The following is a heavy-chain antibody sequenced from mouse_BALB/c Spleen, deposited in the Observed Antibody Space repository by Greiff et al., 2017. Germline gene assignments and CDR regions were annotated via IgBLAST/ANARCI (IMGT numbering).Heavy chain of an antibody. CDR2: ISYDGSN. J-gene: IGHJ3*01. V-gene: IGHV3-6*02. CDR1: GYSITSGYY. CDR3: ATRGSSYGFAY. Sequence: LQESGPGLVKPSQSLSLTCSVTGYSITSGYYWNWIRQFPGNKLEWMGYISYDGSNNYNPSLKNRISITRDTSKNQFFLKLNSVTTEDTATYYCATRGSSYGFAYWGQGTLVTVSA. D-gene: IGHD1-1*01.